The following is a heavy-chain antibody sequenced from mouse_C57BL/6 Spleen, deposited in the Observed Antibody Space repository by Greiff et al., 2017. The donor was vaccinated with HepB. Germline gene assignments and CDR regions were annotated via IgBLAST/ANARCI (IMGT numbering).Heavy chain of an antibody. CDR2: IDPENGDT. CDR3: TVGYFDY. CDR1: GFNIKDDY. V-gene: IGHV14-4*01. Sequence: EVKLVESGAELVRPGASVKLSCTASGFNIKDDYMHWVKQRPEQGLEWIGWIDPENGDTEYASKFQGKATITADTSSNTAYLQLSSLTSEDTAVYYCTVGYFDYWGQGTTLTVSS. J-gene: IGHJ2*01.